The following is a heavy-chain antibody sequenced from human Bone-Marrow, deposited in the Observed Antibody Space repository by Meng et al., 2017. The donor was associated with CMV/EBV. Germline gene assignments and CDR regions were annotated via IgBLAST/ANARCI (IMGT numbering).Heavy chain of an antibody. CDR2: IYSGGST. D-gene: IGHD2-8*02. CDR1: GFTFSSYG. CDR3: ARAGVLRGKDV. V-gene: IGHV3-NL1*01. Sequence: GGSLRLSCAASGFTFSSYGMHWVRQAPGKGLEWVAVIYSGGSTYYADSVKGRFTISRDNSKNTLYLQMNSLRAEDTAVYYCARAGVLRGKDVWGQGTTVAVSS. J-gene: IGHJ6*02.